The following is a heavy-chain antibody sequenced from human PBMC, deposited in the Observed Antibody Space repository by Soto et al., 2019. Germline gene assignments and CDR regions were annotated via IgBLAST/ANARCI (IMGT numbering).Heavy chain of an antibody. CDR2: IYYSGST. D-gene: IGHD3-22*01. CDR3: ARGGDYYDSSGYYYVSGSLDY. Sequence: SQTLSLTCTVSGGSISSGGYYWSWIRQHPGKGLEWIGYIYYSGSTYYNPSLKNRVTISVDTSKNQFSLKLSSVTAADTAVYYCARGGDYYDSSGYYYVSGSLDYWGQGTLVTVS. V-gene: IGHV4-31*03. CDR1: GGSISSGGYY. J-gene: IGHJ4*02.